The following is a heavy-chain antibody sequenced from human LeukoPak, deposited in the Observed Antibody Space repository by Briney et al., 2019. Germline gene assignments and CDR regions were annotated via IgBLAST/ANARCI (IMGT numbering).Heavy chain of an antibody. Sequence: GGSLRLSCAASGFTFSSYSMNWVRQAPGKGLEWVSSISSSSSYIYYADSVKGRFTISRDNAKNSLYLQMNSLRAEDTAVYYCARVEGDGYNFYFDYWGQGTLVTVSS. CDR1: GFTFSSYS. CDR3: ARVEGDGYNFYFDY. CDR2: ISSSSSYI. D-gene: IGHD5-24*01. V-gene: IGHV3-21*01. J-gene: IGHJ4*02.